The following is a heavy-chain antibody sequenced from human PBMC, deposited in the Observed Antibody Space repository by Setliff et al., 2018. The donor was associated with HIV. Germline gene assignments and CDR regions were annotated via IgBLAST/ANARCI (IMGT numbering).Heavy chain of an antibody. CDR1: GGSISSSSYY. Sequence: PSETLSLTCTVSGGSISSSSYYWGWIRQPPGKGLEWIGSMYYSGSTYSNPSLKSRVTISVDTSKNQFSLKLSSVTAADTAVYYWARRGTGYYYGMDVWGQGTTVTVSS. J-gene: IGHJ6*02. V-gene: IGHV4-39*07. D-gene: IGHD2-8*02. CDR2: MYYSGST. CDR3: ARRGTGYYYGMDV.